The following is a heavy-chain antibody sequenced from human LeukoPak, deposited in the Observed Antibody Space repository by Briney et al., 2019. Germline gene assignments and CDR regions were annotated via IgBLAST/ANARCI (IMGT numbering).Heavy chain of an antibody. CDR2: INWNGDDT. CDR3: AKDRGFNVVRGIIEVFQH. V-gene: IGHV3-20*04. D-gene: IGHD3-10*01. J-gene: IGHJ1*01. Sequence: PGGSLRLSCAASGFNFNDYGMSWVRQVLGKRLEWVSGINWNGDDTNYADSVKGRFTISRDNAKNSLYLQMNSLRAEDTAVYYCAKDRGFNVVRGIIEVFQHWGQGTLVTVSS. CDR1: GFNFNDYG.